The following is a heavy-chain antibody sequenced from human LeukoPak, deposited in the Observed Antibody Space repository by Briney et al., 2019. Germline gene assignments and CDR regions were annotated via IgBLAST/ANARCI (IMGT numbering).Heavy chain of an antibody. Sequence: SETLSLTCTVSGGSITSSSYYWGWIRQPPGKGLEWIGYIYHSGSTYYNPSLKSRVTISVDRSKNQFSLKLSSVTAADTAVYYCARGEGYCSSTSCDNWFDPWGQGTLVTVSS. J-gene: IGHJ5*02. V-gene: IGHV4-30-2*01. CDR1: GGSITSSSYY. CDR2: IYHSGST. D-gene: IGHD2-2*01. CDR3: ARGEGYCSSTSCDNWFDP.